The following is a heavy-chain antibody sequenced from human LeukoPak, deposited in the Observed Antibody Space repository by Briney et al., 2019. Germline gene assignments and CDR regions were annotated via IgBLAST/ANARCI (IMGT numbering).Heavy chain of an antibody. Sequence: PGGSLRLSCAASGFIFSDYYMTWIRQAPGKGLDWISYISTDSSFTSYADSVRGRFTVSRDNAKNSLYLQMNSLRAEDTAVYYCAGDSDDRVWFGELPPYYFDYWGQGTLVTVSS. CDR1: GFIFSDYY. D-gene: IGHD3-10*01. J-gene: IGHJ4*02. V-gene: IGHV3-11*05. CDR3: AGDSDDRVWFGELPPYYFDY. CDR2: ISTDSSFT.